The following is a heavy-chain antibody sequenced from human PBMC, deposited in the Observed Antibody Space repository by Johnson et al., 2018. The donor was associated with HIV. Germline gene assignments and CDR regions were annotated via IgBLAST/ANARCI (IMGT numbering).Heavy chain of an antibody. CDR2: IKQDGTEK. CDR1: GFTFSSYW. J-gene: IGHJ3*02. V-gene: IGHV3-7*01. CDR3: ASATYDSSGYDAFDI. Sequence: VQLVESGGGLVQPGGSLRLSCAASGFTFSSYWMSWVRQAPGKGLEWVANIKQDGTEKYYVDSVKGRVTISRDNAKNTLFLQMNSLRPEDTAVYYCASATYDSSGYDAFDIWGQGTMVTVSS. D-gene: IGHD3-22*01.